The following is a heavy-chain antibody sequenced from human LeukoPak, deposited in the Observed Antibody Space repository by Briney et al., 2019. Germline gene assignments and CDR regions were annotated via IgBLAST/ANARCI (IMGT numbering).Heavy chain of an antibody. D-gene: IGHD4-23*01. J-gene: IGHJ4*02. CDR2: ISYDGSNK. V-gene: IGHV3-30*18. Sequence: GGSLRLSCAASGFTFSSYGMHWVRQAPGKGLEWVAVISYDGSNKYYADSVKGRFTISRDNSKNTLYLQMNSLRAEDTAVYYCAKGGGYFDYWGQGTLVTVSS. CDR3: AKGGGYFDY. CDR1: GFTFSSYG.